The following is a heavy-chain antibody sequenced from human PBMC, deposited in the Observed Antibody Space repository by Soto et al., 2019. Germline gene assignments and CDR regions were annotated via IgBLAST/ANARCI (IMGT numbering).Heavy chain of an antibody. CDR2: ISSSSSAI. CDR1: GFTFSSYS. V-gene: IGHV3-48*01. D-gene: IGHD3-10*01. CDR3: ARERGYGSGYYYYAMDV. J-gene: IGHJ6*02. Sequence: PGGSLRLSCAASGFTFSSYSMNWVRQAPGKGLEWVSYISSSSSAIYYADSVKGRFTISRDNAKNSLYLHMNSLRVEDTAVYYCARERGYGSGYYYYAMDVWGQGTTVTVSS.